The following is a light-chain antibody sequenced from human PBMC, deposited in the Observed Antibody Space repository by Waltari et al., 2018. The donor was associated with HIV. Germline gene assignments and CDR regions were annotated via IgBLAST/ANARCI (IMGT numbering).Light chain of an antibody. J-gene: IGKJ4*01. V-gene: IGKV4-1*01. Sequence: DIVMTQSPDSLALSLGERATIHCKSNRRLLHRPNNRNYLAWYQQKPGQSPRLLLYWASTRESGVPARFIGGGSETDFTLTITNVQAEDAAVYYCHQYFSVFPSTFGGGTTVEI. CDR3: HQYFSVFPST. CDR1: RRLLHRPNNRNY. CDR2: WAS.